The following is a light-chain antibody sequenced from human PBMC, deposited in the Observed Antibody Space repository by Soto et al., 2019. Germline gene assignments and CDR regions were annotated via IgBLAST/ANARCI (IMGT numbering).Light chain of an antibody. V-gene: IGLV2-14*01. CDR1: SSDVGGYNY. CDR3: SSYTSSSGYV. Sequence: SALAQPASVSGSPGQSITISCTGTSSDVGGYNYVSWYQQHPGKAPKLMIYDVNNRPSGVSNRFSGSKSGNTASLTISGLQAEDEADYYCSSYTSSSGYVFGTGTKVTVL. CDR2: DVN. J-gene: IGLJ1*01.